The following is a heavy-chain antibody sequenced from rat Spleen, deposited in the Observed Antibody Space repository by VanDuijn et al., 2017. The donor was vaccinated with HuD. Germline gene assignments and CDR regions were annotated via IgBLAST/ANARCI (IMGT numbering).Heavy chain of an antibody. V-gene: IGHV5-29*01. CDR2: ISYDGSST. CDR3: TRGGLYYFDY. CDR1: GFTFSNYG. D-gene: IGHD1-11*01. J-gene: IGHJ2*01. Sequence: EVQLVESGGGLVQPGRSLKLSCAASGFTFSNYGMAWVRQAPTKGLEWVATISYDGSSTYYRDSVKGRFTISRDNAKSTLYLQMNSLRSEDTATYYCTRGGLYYFDYWGQGDMVTVSS.